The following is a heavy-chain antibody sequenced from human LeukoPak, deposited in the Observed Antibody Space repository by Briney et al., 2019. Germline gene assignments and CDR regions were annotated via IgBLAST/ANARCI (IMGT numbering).Heavy chain of an antibody. Sequence: PGRSLRLSCAASGFTFSNYVLHWVRHAPGKGLEWVAVISYDGSNKYYADSVKGRFTFSRDNSKNTLYLQMNSLRAEDTAVYYCARDGVQLWFGGQGTLVTVSS. CDR1: GFTFSNYV. J-gene: IGHJ4*02. V-gene: IGHV3-30-3*01. CDR2: ISYDGSNK. D-gene: IGHD5-18*01. CDR3: ARDGVQLWF.